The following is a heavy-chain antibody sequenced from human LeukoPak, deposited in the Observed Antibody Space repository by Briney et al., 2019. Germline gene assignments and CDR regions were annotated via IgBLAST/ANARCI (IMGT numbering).Heavy chain of an antibody. J-gene: IGHJ4*02. Sequence: SETLSLTCTVSGGSVSSGSYYWSWIRQPPGKGLEWIGYIYYSGSTNYNPSLKSRVTISVDTSKNQFSLKLSSVTAADTAVYYCARLFGVGGYQRNFFDYWGQGTLVTVSS. D-gene: IGHD5-12*01. CDR3: ARLFGVGGYQRNFFDY. V-gene: IGHV4-61*01. CDR1: GGSVSSGSYY. CDR2: IYYSGST.